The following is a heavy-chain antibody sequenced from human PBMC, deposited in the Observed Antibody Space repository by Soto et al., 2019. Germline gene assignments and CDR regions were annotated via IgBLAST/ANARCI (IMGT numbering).Heavy chain of an antibody. Sequence: QLQLQESGPGLVKPSETLSLTCSVSGGSISSSSYYWGWIRQPPGKGLEWIGSIFYSGTTYYNPSLKNRLTRSGDTTKHQFAVKPRYVPAAETAVYYYARSRRGNYTYDAIDIWGQGTMVTVSS. CDR1: GGSISSSSYY. J-gene: IGHJ3*02. D-gene: IGHD1-7*01. CDR3: ARSRRGNYTYDAIDI. V-gene: IGHV4-39*01. CDR2: IFYSGTT.